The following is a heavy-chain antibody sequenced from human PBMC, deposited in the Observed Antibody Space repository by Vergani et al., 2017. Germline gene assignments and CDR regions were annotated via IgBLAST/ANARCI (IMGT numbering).Heavy chain of an antibody. V-gene: IGHV3-9*01. D-gene: IGHD6-13*01. CDR3: VKDRAASGNYWYFDL. CDR2: INWNSDSI. Sequence: EVQLVESGGGLVQPGWSLRLSCAASGFTFDDYAMHWVRQAPGKGLEWVSGINWNSDSIAYADSVKGRFTISRDNAKNSLYLQMNSLRAEDTALYYCVKDRAASGNYWYFDLWGRGTLVTVSS. J-gene: IGHJ2*01. CDR1: GFTFDDYA.